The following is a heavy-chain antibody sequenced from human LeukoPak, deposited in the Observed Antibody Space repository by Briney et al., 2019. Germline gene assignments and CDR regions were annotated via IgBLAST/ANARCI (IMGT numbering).Heavy chain of an antibody. Sequence: GASVKVSCKASGYTFTGYYMHWVRQAPGQGLEWMGWINPNSGGTNYAQKFQGRVTMTRDTSISTAYMELSRLRSDDTAVYYCARDPSLTYGEYFFDYWGQGTLVTVSS. J-gene: IGHJ4*02. CDR1: GYTFTGYY. V-gene: IGHV1-2*02. D-gene: IGHD4-17*01. CDR2: INPNSGGT. CDR3: ARDPSLTYGEYFFDY.